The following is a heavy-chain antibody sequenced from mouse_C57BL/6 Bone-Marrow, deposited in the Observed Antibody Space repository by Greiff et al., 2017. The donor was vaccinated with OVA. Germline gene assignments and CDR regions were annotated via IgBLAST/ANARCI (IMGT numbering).Heavy chain of an antibody. J-gene: IGHJ3*01. D-gene: IGHD2-4*01. V-gene: IGHV1-50*01. CDR3: ARDDDYGRALFAY. Sequence: VQLQQPGAELVKPGASVKLSCKASGYTFTGYWMQWVKQRPGQGLEWIGEIDPSDSYTNYNQKFKGKATLTVDTSSSTAYMQLSSLTSKDSAVYYYARDDDYGRALFAYWGQGTLVTVSA. CDR2: IDPSDSYT. CDR1: GYTFTGYW.